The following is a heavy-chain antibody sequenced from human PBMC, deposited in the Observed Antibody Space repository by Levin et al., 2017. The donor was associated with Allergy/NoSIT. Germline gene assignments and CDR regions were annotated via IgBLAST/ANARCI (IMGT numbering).Heavy chain of an antibody. J-gene: IGHJ4*02. Sequence: PGGSLRLSCAASGFTFSRYWMHWVRQAPGKGLVWVSRINSDGSSTSYADSVKGRFTISRDNAKNTLYLQMNSLRAEDTAVYYCARVAELRYFEAFDYWGQGTQVTVSS. D-gene: IGHD3-9*01. V-gene: IGHV3-74*01. CDR2: INSDGSST. CDR3: ARVAELRYFEAFDY. CDR1: GFTFSRYW.